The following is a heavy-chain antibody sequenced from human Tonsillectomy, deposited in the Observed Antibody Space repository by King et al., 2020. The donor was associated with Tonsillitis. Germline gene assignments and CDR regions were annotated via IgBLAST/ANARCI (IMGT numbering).Heavy chain of an antibody. CDR3: ARGESSGWYRGSFDI. CDR2: IYTSGTT. J-gene: IGHJ3*02. CDR1: GGSISSSNYY. D-gene: IGHD6-19*01. V-gene: IGHV4-61*02. Sequence: VQLQESGPGLVKPSQTLSLTCTVSGGSISSSNYYWTWIRQPAGKGLEWIGRIYTSGTTKYNPSLKRRVTISLDTSKNHFSLKLSSVTAADTAVYYCARGESSGWYRGSFDIWGQGTMVTVSS.